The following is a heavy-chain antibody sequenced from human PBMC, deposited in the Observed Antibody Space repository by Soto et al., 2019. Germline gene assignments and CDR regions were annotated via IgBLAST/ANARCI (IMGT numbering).Heavy chain of an antibody. V-gene: IGHV4-34*01. D-gene: IGHD6-13*01. CDR1: GGSFSDYS. J-gene: IGHJ4*02. Sequence: SETLSLTCAVYGGSFSDYSWSWLRQPPGKGLAWIGEISHRGGSNYNTSLKSRVTISVDTSKNQFSLKLSSVTAADTAVYYCARGRKDYSSSWYVGWGQGTLVTVSS. CDR3: ARGRKDYSSSWYVG. CDR2: ISHRGGS.